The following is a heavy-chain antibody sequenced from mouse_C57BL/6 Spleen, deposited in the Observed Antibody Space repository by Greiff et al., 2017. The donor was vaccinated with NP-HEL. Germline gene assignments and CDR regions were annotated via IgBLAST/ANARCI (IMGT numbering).Heavy chain of an antibody. Sequence: EVQGVESGGGLVKPGGSLKLSCAASGFTFSDYGMHWVRQAPEKGLEWVAYISSGSSTIYYAATVKGRFTISRANAKNTLFLQMTSLRSEDTAMYYCARETTVPWYFDVWGTGTTVTVSS. J-gene: IGHJ1*03. CDR2: ISSGSSTI. CDR3: ARETTVPWYFDV. CDR1: GFTFSDYG. V-gene: IGHV5-17*01. D-gene: IGHD1-1*01.